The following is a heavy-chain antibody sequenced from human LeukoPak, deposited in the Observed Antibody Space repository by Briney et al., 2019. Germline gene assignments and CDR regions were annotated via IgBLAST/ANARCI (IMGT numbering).Heavy chain of an antibody. D-gene: IGHD3-22*01. CDR1: GFTFSTYA. J-gene: IGHJ4*02. Sequence: GGSLRLSCAASGFTFSTYAMSWVRQAPGKGLEWVSGISGIGGSTFYADSVKGRFTISRDNSKNTLYLQMNSLRAEDTAVYYCAKDRAYYSDSSGYYLVRAYDYWGQGTLVTVSS. V-gene: IGHV3-23*01. CDR3: AKDRAYYSDSSGYYLVRAYDY. CDR2: ISGIGGST.